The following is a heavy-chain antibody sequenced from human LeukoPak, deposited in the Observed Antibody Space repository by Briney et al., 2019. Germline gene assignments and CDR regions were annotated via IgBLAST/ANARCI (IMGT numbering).Heavy chain of an antibody. CDR2: IYPADSDT. Sequence: GESLKISCKASGSRFTAYWIGWVRPLPGKGLEWMGVIYPADSDTTYSPSFQGQVTISADKSNNIAYLEWDSLKASDSATYYCARRTGSGTYYSLFFDYWGQGALVTVSS. J-gene: IGHJ4*02. V-gene: IGHV5-51*01. D-gene: IGHD1-26*01. CDR1: GSRFTAYW. CDR3: ARRTGSGTYYSLFFDY.